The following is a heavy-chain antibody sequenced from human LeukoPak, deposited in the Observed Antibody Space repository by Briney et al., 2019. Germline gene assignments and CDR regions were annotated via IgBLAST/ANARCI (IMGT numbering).Heavy chain of an antibody. Sequence: GVSLRLSCAASGFTFSSYAMSWVRQAPGKGLEWVSAISGSGGSTYYADSVKGRFTISRDNSKNTLYLQMNSLRAEDTAVYYCAKDHLGFPANYFDYWGQGTLVTVSS. CDR1: GFTFSSYA. CDR3: AKDHLGFPANYFDY. D-gene: IGHD3-10*01. CDR2: ISGSGGST. J-gene: IGHJ4*02. V-gene: IGHV3-23*01.